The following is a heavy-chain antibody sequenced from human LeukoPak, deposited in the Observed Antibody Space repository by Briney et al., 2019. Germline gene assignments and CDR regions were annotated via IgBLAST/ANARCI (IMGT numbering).Heavy chain of an antibody. CDR1: GYTFTGYY. CDR3: ARDGGLATVTTYPDAFDI. Sequence: APVKVSCKASGYTFTGYYMHWGREAPGQGLEWWGWIHPYSGGTNYAQKSQGRVTMTRDTSISTAYMELSRLRSDDTAVYYCARDGGLATVTTYPDAFDIWGQGTMVTVSS. D-gene: IGHD4-17*01. CDR2: IHPYSGGT. J-gene: IGHJ3*02. V-gene: IGHV1-2*02.